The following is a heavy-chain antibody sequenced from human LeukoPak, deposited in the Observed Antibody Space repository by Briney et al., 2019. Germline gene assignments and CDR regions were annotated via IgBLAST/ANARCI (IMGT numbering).Heavy chain of an antibody. V-gene: IGHV3-48*04. CDR2: ISSSSSTI. CDR3: ARRSIAVAGYYYYYYMDV. CDR1: GFTFSSYS. D-gene: IGHD6-19*01. J-gene: IGHJ6*03. Sequence: GGSLRLSCAASGFTFSSYSMNWVRQAPGKGLEWVSYISSSSSTIYYADSVKGRFTISRDNAKNSLYLQMNSLRAEDTAVYYCARRSIAVAGYYYYYYMDVWGKGTTVTVSS.